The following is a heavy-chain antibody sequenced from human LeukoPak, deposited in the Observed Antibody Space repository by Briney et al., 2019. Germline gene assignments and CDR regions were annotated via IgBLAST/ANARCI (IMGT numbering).Heavy chain of an antibody. Sequence: GGSLRLSSAASGFTFSSYAMSWVRQAPGKGLEWVSAISGSGGSTYYADSVKGRFTISRDNSKNTLYLQMNSLRAEDTAVYYCAKDLLRYFDSRDYWGQGTLVTVSS. CDR2: ISGSGGST. CDR3: AKDLLRYFDSRDY. CDR1: GFTFSSYA. D-gene: IGHD3-9*01. J-gene: IGHJ4*02. V-gene: IGHV3-23*01.